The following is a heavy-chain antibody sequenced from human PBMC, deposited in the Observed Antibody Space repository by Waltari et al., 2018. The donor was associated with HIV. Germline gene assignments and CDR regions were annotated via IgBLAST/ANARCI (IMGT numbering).Heavy chain of an antibody. Sequence: QVQLVESAGGVVQPGRSLRLSCAASGFTFSSYAMHWVRQAPGKGLEWVAVISNDGSNKYYAESVKGRFTISRDNSKNTLYLQMNSLRAEDTAVYYCARDPQYCSSTSCSYYFDYWGQGTLVTVSS. CDR2: ISNDGSNK. V-gene: IGHV3-30-3*01. J-gene: IGHJ4*02. CDR3: ARDPQYCSSTSCSYYFDY. CDR1: GFTFSSYA. D-gene: IGHD2-2*01.